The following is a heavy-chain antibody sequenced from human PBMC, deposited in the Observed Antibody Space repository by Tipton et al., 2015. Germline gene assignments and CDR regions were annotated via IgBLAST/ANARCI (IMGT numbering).Heavy chain of an antibody. Sequence: TLSLTCTVSGGSISSGGHYWSWIRQLPGKGLEWIGYIYYSGRTYYNPSLESRVTMSVDTSKNQFSLKLNSVTAADTAVYYCARCYEGPTQWPDAFDFWGQGIMVTVSS. CDR3: ARCYEGPTQWPDAFDF. J-gene: IGHJ3*01. CDR2: IYYSGRT. CDR1: GGSISSGGHY. D-gene: IGHD6-19*01. V-gene: IGHV4-31*03.